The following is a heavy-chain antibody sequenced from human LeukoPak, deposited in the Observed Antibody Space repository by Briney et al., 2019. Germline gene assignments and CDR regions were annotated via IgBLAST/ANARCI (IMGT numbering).Heavy chain of an antibody. V-gene: IGHV3-7*03. J-gene: IGHJ4*02. D-gene: IGHD3-9*01. Sequence: GGSLRLSCAASGFSFSSYWMSWVRQAPGKGLEWVANIKEDGSEKYYVDSVKGRFTISRDNAKNSQYLQMNSLRAEDTAVYYCARDGMTGLYVYWGQGTLVTVSS. CDR3: ARDGMTGLYVY. CDR2: IKEDGSEK. CDR1: GFSFSSYW.